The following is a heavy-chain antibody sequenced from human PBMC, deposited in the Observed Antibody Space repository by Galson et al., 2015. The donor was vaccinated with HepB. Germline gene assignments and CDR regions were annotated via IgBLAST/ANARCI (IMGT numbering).Heavy chain of an antibody. CDR2: INPNSGGT. Sequence: SVKVSCKASGYTFTGYYMHWVRQAPGQGLEWMGWINPNSGGTNYAQKFQGRVTMTRDTSISTAYMELSRLRSDDTAVYYCAREYGLGDSPFDYWGQGTLVTVSS. J-gene: IGHJ4*02. CDR3: AREYGLGDSPFDY. D-gene: IGHD2-21*01. V-gene: IGHV1-2*02. CDR1: GYTFTGYY.